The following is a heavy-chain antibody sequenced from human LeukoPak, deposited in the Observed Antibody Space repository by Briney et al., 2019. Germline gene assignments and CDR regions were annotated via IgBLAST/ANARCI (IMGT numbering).Heavy chain of an antibody. Sequence: SETLSLTCTVSGGSISSSSYCRGWIRQPPGRGLEWIGSIYYSGSTYYNPSLKSRVTISVDTSKNQFSLKLSSVTAADTAVYYCARRKDSYVDYWGQGTLVTVSS. J-gene: IGHJ4*02. CDR1: GGSISSSSYC. D-gene: IGHD5-18*01. CDR3: ARRKDSYVDY. V-gene: IGHV4-39*01. CDR2: IYYSGST.